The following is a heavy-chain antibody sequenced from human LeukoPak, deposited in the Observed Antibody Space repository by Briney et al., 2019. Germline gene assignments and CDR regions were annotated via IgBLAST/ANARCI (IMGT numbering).Heavy chain of an antibody. CDR2: IYLGDSDT. Sequence: GESLKISCKGSGDSLRSYWIGWVRQMPGEGLEWVGIIYLGDSDTRYSPSFQGQVTISADRSINTAYLQWSSLKASDSAMYYCARRPAGSYFIDWGQGTLVTVSS. CDR3: ARRPAGSYFID. D-gene: IGHD3-10*01. V-gene: IGHV5-51*01. CDR1: GDSLRSYW. J-gene: IGHJ4*02.